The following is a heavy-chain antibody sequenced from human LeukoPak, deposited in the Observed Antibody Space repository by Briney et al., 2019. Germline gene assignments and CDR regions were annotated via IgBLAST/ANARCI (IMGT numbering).Heavy chain of an antibody. J-gene: IGHJ6*02. CDR2: IWYDGSNK. D-gene: IGHD3-9*01. Sequence: PGGSLRLSCAASGFTFSSYGMHWVRQAPGKGLEWVAVIWYDGSNKYYADSVKGRFTISRDNSKNTLYLQMNSLRAEDTAVYYCARSKILTGYFPGASYYYYGKDVWGQGTTVTVSS. V-gene: IGHV3-33*01. CDR1: GFTFSSYG. CDR3: ARSKILTGYFPGASYYYYGKDV.